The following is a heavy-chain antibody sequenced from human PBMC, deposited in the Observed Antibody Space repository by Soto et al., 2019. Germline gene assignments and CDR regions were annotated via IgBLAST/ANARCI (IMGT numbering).Heavy chain of an antibody. CDR3: ARVERGTATSVVDAFDI. J-gene: IGHJ3*02. Sequence: QVQLQQWGAGLLKPSETLSLTCAVYGGFVSSGSYYWSWIRQPPGKGLEWIWEMSHSGGSHFHPSLTSRATVSGDTSNNQFSRKMSSVTAADTALYYCARVERGTATSVVDAFDIWGPGTMVTVSS. V-gene: IGHV4-34*01. CDR1: GGFVSSGSYY. CDR2: MSHSGGS. D-gene: IGHD2-21*02.